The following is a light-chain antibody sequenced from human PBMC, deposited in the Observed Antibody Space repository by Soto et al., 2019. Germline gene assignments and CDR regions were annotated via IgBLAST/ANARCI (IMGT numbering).Light chain of an antibody. CDR1: QSVSSSF. V-gene: IGKV3-20*01. CDR2: GAS. CDR3: QQYDSSSWT. Sequence: EIGLTQSPGTLSLSPGERATLSCRASQSVSSSFLAWYQQKPGQAPRLLIYGASSRATGIPDRFSGSGSGTDFTLTISRLEPEDFAVYYCQQYDSSSWTFGQGTKVEIK. J-gene: IGKJ1*01.